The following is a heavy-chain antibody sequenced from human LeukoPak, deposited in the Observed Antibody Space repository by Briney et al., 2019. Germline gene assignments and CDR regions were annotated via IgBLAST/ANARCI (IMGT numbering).Heavy chain of an antibody. J-gene: IGHJ4*02. CDR2: ISNDGSNK. D-gene: IGHD6-19*01. CDR1: GFTFSNYG. V-gene: IGHV3-30*18. Sequence: GGSLRLSCAASGFTFSNYGMQWVRQAPGKGLEWVAIISNDGSNKYYADSGKGRFTISRDNSKNTLYLQLISLRVEDTAVYYCAKGHSSGWFLIDYWGQGTLVTVSS. CDR3: AKGHSSGWFLIDY.